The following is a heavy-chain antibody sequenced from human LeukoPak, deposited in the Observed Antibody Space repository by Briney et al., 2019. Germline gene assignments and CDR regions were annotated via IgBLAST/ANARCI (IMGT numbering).Heavy chain of an antibody. CDR3: ARGSYNSGWNLVDY. CDR2: ISNSGGST. V-gene: IGHV3-23*01. Sequence: GGSLRLSCAASGITFSSYAMTWVRQAPGKGLEWVSFISNSGGSTYYADSVKGRFTISRDNAKNTLYLQMNSLRVEDTAVYYCARGSYNSGWNLVDYWGQGTLVTVSS. J-gene: IGHJ4*02. CDR1: GITFSSYA. D-gene: IGHD6-19*01.